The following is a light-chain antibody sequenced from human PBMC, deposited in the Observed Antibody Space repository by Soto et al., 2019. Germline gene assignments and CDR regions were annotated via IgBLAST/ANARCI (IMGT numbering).Light chain of an antibody. CDR3: QQYDNWPPT. CDR1: QSVNSN. Sequence: EIVLTQSPGTLSVSPGEGATLSCRASQSVNSNLAWYQQKPGQPPRLLIFDVSARATGVSARFAGSGSGTAFTLTISSLQSEDFAVYHCQQYDNWPPTFGPGTKVDIK. V-gene: IGKV3-15*01. CDR2: DVS. J-gene: IGKJ3*01.